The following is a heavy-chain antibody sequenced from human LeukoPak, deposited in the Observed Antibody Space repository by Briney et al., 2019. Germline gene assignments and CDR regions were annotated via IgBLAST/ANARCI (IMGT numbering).Heavy chain of an antibody. D-gene: IGHD3-16*01. J-gene: IGHJ4*02. CDR3: ARGGPAARLITFGGVTDY. V-gene: IGHV1-18*01. Sequence: ASVKVSCKVSGYTFTSYGISWVRQAPGQGLEWMGWISTYNGNTNYAQNLQGRVTMTTDTSTSTAYMELRSLRSDDTAVYYCARGGPAARLITFGGVTDYWGQGTLVTVSS. CDR1: GYTFTSYG. CDR2: ISTYNGNT.